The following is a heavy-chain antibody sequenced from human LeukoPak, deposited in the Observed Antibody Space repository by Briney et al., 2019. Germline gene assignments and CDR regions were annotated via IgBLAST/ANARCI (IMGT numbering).Heavy chain of an antibody. D-gene: IGHD3-16*02. Sequence: ASVKVSCKASGYXLTGHSIHWVRQAPGQGLKWMGWMNPNSGGTKYTRKFQGRVTMTRDTSISTAYMELSRLTSDDTAMYYCARDKLGLGELSLYDEWGQGTQVTVSS. V-gene: IGHV1-2*02. CDR3: ARDKLGLGELSLYDE. J-gene: IGHJ4*02. CDR2: MNPNSGGT. CDR1: GYXLTGHS.